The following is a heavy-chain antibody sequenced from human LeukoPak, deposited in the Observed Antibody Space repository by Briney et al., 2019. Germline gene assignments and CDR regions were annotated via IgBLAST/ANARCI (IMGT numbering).Heavy chain of an antibody. V-gene: IGHV3-66*02. CDR1: GVTSNY. CDR2: IYNGGTT. J-gene: IGHJ4*02. CDR3: AGGGEVGRSFDY. D-gene: IGHD3-16*01. Sequence: GGSLRLSCAASGVTSNYMSWVRQAPGKGLEWVSVIYNGGTTYYADSLKGRFTISRDNSKSTLFLYLQMNSLRTDDTAVYYCAGGGEVGRSFDYWGQGTLVTVSS.